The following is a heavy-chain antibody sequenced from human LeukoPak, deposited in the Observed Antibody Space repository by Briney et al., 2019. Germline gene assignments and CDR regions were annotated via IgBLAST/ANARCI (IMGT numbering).Heavy chain of an antibody. CDR1: GFTFSSHW. D-gene: IGHD3-3*01. CDR3: ARPLYGSGSYYFDY. Sequence: PGGSLRLSCAASGFTFSSHWMHWVRQAPGEGLVWVSRINSDGSSTSYADSVKGRFTISRDNAKNTLYLQMSSLRAEDTSVYYCARPLYGSGSYYFDYWGQGTLVTVSS. J-gene: IGHJ4*02. V-gene: IGHV3-74*01. CDR2: INSDGSST.